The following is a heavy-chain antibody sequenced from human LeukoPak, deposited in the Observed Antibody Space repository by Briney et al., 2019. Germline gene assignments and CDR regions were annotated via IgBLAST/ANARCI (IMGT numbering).Heavy chain of an antibody. D-gene: IGHD6-19*01. J-gene: IGHJ4*02. CDR2: ISSSSSYI. V-gene: IGHV3-21*01. CDR1: GFTFSSYS. CDR3: ARAPIAVAGTDY. Sequence: GGSLRLSCEASGFTFSSYSMNWVRQAPGKGLEWVSSISSSSSYIYYADSVKGRFTISRDNAKNSLYLQMNSLRAEDTAVYYCARAPIAVAGTDYWGQGTLVTVSS.